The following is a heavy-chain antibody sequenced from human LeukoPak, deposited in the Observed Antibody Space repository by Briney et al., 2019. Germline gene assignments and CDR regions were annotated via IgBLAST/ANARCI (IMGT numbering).Heavy chain of an antibody. D-gene: IGHD6-13*01. V-gene: IGHV4-31*03. CDR3: ARVEAAAGYYGMDV. Sequence: PSQTLSLTCTVSGGSISSGGYYWSWIRQPPGKGLEWIGYIYYSGSTYYNPSLKSRVTISVDTSKNQFSLKLSSVTAADTAVYYCARVEAAAGYYGMDVWGQGTTVTVSS. CDR2: IYYSGST. J-gene: IGHJ6*02. CDR1: GGSISSGGYY.